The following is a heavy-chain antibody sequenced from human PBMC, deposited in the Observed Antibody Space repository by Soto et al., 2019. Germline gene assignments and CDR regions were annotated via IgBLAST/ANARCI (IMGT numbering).Heavy chain of an antibody. Sequence: PSETLSLTCSVSGDSISSSSYYWGWIRQPPGKGLEWIGSIYYSGSTYYNPSLKSRVTISVDTSKNQFSLKLSSVTAADTAVYYCARRGGYEFDYWGQGTLVTVSS. V-gene: IGHV4-39*01. CDR1: GDSISSSSYY. CDR3: ARRGGYEFDY. J-gene: IGHJ4*02. D-gene: IGHD5-12*01. CDR2: IYYSGST.